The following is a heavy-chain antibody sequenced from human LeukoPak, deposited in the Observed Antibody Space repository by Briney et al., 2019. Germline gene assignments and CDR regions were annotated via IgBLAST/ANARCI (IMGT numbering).Heavy chain of an antibody. CDR1: GFTFSSYS. CDR3: ASRDIVVVVAANRHYYSMDV. J-gene: IGHJ6*03. CDR2: ISSSSSYI. D-gene: IGHD2-15*01. Sequence: GGSLRLSCAASGFTFSSYSMNWVRQAPGKGLEWVSSISSSSSYIYYADSVKGRFTISRDNAKNSLYLQMNSLRAEDTAVYYCASRDIVVVVAANRHYYSMDVWGKGTTVTVSS. V-gene: IGHV3-21*01.